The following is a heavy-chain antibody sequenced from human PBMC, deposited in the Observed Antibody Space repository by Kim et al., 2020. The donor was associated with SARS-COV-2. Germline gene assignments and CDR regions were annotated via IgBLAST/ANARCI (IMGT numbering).Heavy chain of an antibody. V-gene: IGHV4-59*01. D-gene: IGHD1-1*01. CDR1: GGSISSYY. J-gene: IGHJ4*02. CDR2: IYYSGST. CDR3: ARGKGRYDFDY. Sequence: SETLSLTCTVSGGSISSYYWSWIRQPPGKGLEWIGYIYYSGSTNYNPSLKSRVTISVDTSKNQFSLKLSSVTAADTAVYYCARGKGRYDFDYWGQGTLVTVSS.